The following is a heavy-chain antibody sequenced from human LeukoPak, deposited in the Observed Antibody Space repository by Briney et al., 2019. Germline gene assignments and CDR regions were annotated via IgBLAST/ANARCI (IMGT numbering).Heavy chain of an antibody. V-gene: IGHV3-30*04. D-gene: IGHD6-19*01. Sequence: GGSLRLSCAASGFTFSSYAMHWVRQAPGKGLEWVAVISYDGSNKYYADSVKGRFTISRDNSKNTLYLQMNSLRAEDTAVYYCARVFPEGGSGWSTDPDYWGQGTLVTVSS. CDR1: GFTFSSYA. J-gene: IGHJ4*02. CDR2: ISYDGSNK. CDR3: ARVFPEGGSGWSTDPDY.